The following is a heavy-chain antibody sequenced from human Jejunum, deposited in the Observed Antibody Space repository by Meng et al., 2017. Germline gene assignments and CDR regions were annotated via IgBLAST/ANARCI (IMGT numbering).Heavy chain of an antibody. Sequence: GGSLRLSCVASGFTFSSHAMSWFRQAPGKGLEWVSGINHSGDGPFYADSVKGRFTISRDNSKNTLYLQMTSLRAEDTAVYYCAKDLGERGMGATCHSWGQGSLVTGSS. V-gene: IGHV3-23*01. CDR1: GFTFSSHA. CDR2: INHSGDGP. J-gene: IGHJ4*02. CDR3: AKDLGERGMGATCHS. D-gene: IGHD1-26*01.